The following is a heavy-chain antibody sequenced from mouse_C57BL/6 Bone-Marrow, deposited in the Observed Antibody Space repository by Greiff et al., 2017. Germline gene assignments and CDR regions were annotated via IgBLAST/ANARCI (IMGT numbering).Heavy chain of an antibody. J-gene: IGHJ4*01. CDR2: ISGGGGKT. D-gene: IGHD2-3*01. CDR1: GFTFSSYT. V-gene: IGHV5-9*01. CDR3: AREYDGYYYAMDY. Sequence: EVKLVESGGGLVKPGGSLKLSCEASGFTFSSYTMYWVRQTPGKRLEWVATISGGGGKTHYPDNVNGRFTISIDNAKNTLYLQMSSLRSEDTALYYCAREYDGYYYAMDYWCRGTSVTVSS.